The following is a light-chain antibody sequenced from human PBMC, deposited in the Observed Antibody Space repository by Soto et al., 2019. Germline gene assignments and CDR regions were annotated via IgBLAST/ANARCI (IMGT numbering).Light chain of an antibody. CDR2: AAS. Sequence: DIQMTQSPSSLSASVGDRVTITCRASQSISSYLNWYQQKPGKAPKLLIYAASSLQSGVPSRFSSSGSGTHFTLTISSLQPEDFATYYCQQSYSTPRTFGQGTKLEIK. J-gene: IGKJ2*01. CDR1: QSISSY. CDR3: QQSYSTPRT. V-gene: IGKV1-39*01.